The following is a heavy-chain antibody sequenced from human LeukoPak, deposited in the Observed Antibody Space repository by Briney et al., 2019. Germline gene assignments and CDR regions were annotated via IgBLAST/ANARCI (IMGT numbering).Heavy chain of an antibody. CDR3: AKMVEVPN. J-gene: IGHJ4*02. Sequence: GGALTLSCAASGFTFSSYWMTWVRQAPGKGLEWVANIKEDGSEKNYVDSVKGRFTISRDNAKNSLFLEMNSLRVEDTAVYYCAKMVEVPNWGQGALVTVSS. D-gene: IGHD2-8*01. V-gene: IGHV3-7*01. CDR1: GFTFSSYW. CDR2: IKEDGSEK.